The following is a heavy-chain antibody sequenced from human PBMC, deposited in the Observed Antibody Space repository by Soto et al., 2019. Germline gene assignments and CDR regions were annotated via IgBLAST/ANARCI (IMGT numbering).Heavy chain of an antibody. D-gene: IGHD5-18*01. CDR1: GGSFSGYY. CDR2: INHSGST. V-gene: IGHV4-34*01. J-gene: IGHJ6*02. CDR3: ARGKLQLWRDWRYGMDV. Sequence: PSETLSLTCAVYGGSFSGYYWSWIRQPPGKGLEWIGEINHSGSTNYNPSLKSRVTISVDTSKNQFSLKLSSVTAADTAVYYCARGKLQLWRDWRYGMDVWGQGTTVTVSS.